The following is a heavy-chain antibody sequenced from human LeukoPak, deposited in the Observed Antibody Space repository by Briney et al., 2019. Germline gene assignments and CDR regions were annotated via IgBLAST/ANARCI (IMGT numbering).Heavy chain of an antibody. CDR1: GGSFSGYY. V-gene: IGHV4-34*01. D-gene: IGHD6-25*01. Sequence: SETLSVTCAVYGGSFSGYYWSWIRQPPGKGLEWIGEINHSGSTNYNPSLKSRVTISVDTSKNQFSLKLSSVTAADTAVYYCARGWAAHWYFDLWGRGTLVTVSS. CDR2: INHSGST. J-gene: IGHJ2*01. CDR3: ARGWAAHWYFDL.